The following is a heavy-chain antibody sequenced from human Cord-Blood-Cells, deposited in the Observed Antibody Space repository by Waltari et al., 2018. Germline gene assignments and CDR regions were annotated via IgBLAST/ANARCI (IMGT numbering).Heavy chain of an antibody. CDR2: IRGSGGST. CDR1: GFTFSSYA. CDR3: AKDSAGTTLGY. V-gene: IGHV3-23*01. Sequence: EVQLLESGGGLVQPGGSLRLSCAASGFTFSSYAMSWVRQAPGKGLEWVSAIRGSGGSTYYADSVKGLFTISRDNSKNTLYLQMNSLRAEDTAVYYCAKDSAGTTLGYWGQGTLVTVSS. J-gene: IGHJ4*02. D-gene: IGHD1-1*01.